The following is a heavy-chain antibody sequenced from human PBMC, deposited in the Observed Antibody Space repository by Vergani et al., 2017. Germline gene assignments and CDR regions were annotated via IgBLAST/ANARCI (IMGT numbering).Heavy chain of an antibody. D-gene: IGHD3-3*02. CDR3: ARLSLRGWFDP. Sequence: QVQLQESGPGLVKPSETLSLTCTVSGDSISSSSYYWGWIRQPPGKGPEWIGSIYYSGSTYYNPSLKSRGTMSVDTSKNQFSLKLTSVTAADTAVYYCARLSLRGWFDPWGQGTLVTVSS. CDR2: IYYSGST. J-gene: IGHJ5*02. CDR1: GDSISSSSYY. V-gene: IGHV4-39*01.